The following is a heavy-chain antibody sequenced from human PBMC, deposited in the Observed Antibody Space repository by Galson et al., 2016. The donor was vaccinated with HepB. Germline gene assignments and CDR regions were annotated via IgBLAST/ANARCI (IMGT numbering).Heavy chain of an antibody. CDR2: ITWDSRAV. CDR1: GFIFNDYA. V-gene: IGHV3-9*01. D-gene: IGHD5-24*01. Sequence: SLRLSCAVSGFIFNDYAMHWVRQAPGKGLEWVSGITWDSRAVDYADSVKGRFTISRDNAKNSMYLQMNSLRTDDTAVYYCARGGYNTYNYNYWGQGTLVTVSS. CDR3: ARGGYNTYNYNY. J-gene: IGHJ4*02.